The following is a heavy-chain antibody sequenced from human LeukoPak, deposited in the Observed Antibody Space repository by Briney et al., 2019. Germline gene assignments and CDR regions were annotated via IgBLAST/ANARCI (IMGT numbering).Heavy chain of an antibody. D-gene: IGHD2-2*01. V-gene: IGHV3-30*03. CDR2: ISYDGSSK. J-gene: IGHJ4*02. Sequence: GGSLRLSCSASGFTFGSYGMHWVRQAPGKGLEWVGVISYDGSSKFYPDSVKGRFTISKDNPKNTLSLQMNSLRAEDTAVYYCARRSSRSFDYWGQGTLVTVSS. CDR1: GFTFGSYG. CDR3: ARRSSRSFDY.